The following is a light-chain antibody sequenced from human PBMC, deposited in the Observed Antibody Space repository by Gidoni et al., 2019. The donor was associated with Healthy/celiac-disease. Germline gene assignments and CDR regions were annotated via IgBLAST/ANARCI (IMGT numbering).Light chain of an antibody. CDR2: WAS. CDR1: QSVLYSSNNKNY. J-gene: IGKJ2*01. CDR3: QQYYSTPYT. V-gene: IGKV4-1*01. Sequence: DIVMTQSPDSLAVSLGERASINCKSSQSVLYSSNNKNYLVWYQQKPGQPPKPLIYWASPRESGVPDRFSGSGSGTDFTLTISSLQAEDVAVYYCQQYYSTPYTFGQGTKLEIK.